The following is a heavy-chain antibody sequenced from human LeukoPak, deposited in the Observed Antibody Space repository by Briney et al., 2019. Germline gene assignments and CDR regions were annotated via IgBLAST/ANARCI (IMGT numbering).Heavy chain of an antibody. Sequence: ASVKVSCKASGYTFISYSINWVRQAPGQGLEWMAWISAYNGNTNYAQKFHGRVTLTRDTSTSTAYMELRSLRSDDTAVYFCARGMSGYTEDPFDIWGQGTVVTVSS. CDR3: ARGMSGYTEDPFDI. J-gene: IGHJ3*02. CDR2: ISAYNGNT. D-gene: IGHD2-2*02. V-gene: IGHV1-18*01. CDR1: GYTFISYS.